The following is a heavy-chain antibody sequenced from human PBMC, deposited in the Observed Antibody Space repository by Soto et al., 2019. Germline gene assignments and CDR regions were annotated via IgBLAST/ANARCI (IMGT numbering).Heavy chain of an antibody. J-gene: IGHJ4*02. Sequence: ASVKVSCKTSGYTFTGHYIHWVRQAPPQGPEWMGEIGPESGATRYAQKFRGRVTMTMDTSITTVYMELKNLSPDDTAVYYCGRGRSGQIVIFYWGQGTPVTVS. CDR3: GRGRSGQIVIFY. CDR2: IGPESGAT. D-gene: IGHD3-3*02. CDR1: GYTFTGHY. V-gene: IGHV1-2*02.